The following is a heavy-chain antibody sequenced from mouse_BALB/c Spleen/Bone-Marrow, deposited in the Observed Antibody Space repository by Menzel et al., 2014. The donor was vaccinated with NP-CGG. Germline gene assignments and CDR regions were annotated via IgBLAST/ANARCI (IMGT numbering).Heavy chain of an antibody. CDR2: INPSNGGS. CDR1: GYTFTDYT. V-gene: IGHV1-18*01. Sequence: DVKLQESGPELVKPGASVKISCKTSGYTFTDYTIHWAKQSHGKSLEWIGGINPSNGGSTYNQKFKGKATLTIHKSSSTAYMELRSLTSEDSAVYYCARGRWYYWGQGTTLTVSS. CDR3: ARGRWYY. D-gene: IGHD2-3*01. J-gene: IGHJ2*01.